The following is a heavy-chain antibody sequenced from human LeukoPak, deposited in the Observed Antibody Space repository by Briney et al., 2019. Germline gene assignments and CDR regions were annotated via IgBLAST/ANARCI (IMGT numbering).Heavy chain of an antibody. V-gene: IGHV3-33*01. J-gene: IGHJ4*02. D-gene: IGHD3-22*01. CDR2: IWYDGSNR. CDR3: AGDFGFSPSSGYSFDY. CDR1: GFTFSRYV. Sequence: PGGSLRLSCTASGFTFSRYVMHWVRQAPGKGLERVAVIWYDGSNRQYADSVKGRFTISRDNSKNTLYLQMNSLRAEDTAVYYCAGDFGFSPSSGYSFDYWGQGTLVTVSS.